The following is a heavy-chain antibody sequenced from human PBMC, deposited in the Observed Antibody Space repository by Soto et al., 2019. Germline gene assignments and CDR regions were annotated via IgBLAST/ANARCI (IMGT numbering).Heavy chain of an antibody. Sequence: EVQLLESGGGLVQPGGSLRLSCAASGFTFSRDAMNWVRQAPGKGLEWVSVISGSDGSTYYADSVKGRFTISRDNSKNTLNLQMNSLRAEDTAVYYCARRSSSWYFDYWGQGTLVTVSS. J-gene: IGHJ4*02. CDR3: ARRSSSWYFDY. V-gene: IGHV3-23*01. CDR1: GFTFSRDA. CDR2: ISGSDGST. D-gene: IGHD6-13*01.